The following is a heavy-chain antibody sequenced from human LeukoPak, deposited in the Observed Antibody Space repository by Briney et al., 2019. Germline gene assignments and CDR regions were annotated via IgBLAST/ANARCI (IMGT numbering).Heavy chain of an antibody. CDR3: ARDRMKKLGYCSSTSCYGMDV. Sequence: SVKVSCKASGGTFSSYAISWVRQAPGQGLEWMGGIIPIFGTANYAQKFQGRVTITADESTSTAYMELSSLRSEDTAVYYCARDRMKKLGYCSSTSCYGMDVWGKGTTVTVSS. CDR1: GGTFSSYA. D-gene: IGHD2-2*01. CDR2: IIPIFGTA. J-gene: IGHJ6*04. V-gene: IGHV1-69*13.